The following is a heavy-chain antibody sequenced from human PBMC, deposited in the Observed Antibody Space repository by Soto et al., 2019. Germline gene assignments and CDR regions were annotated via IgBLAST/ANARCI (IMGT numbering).Heavy chain of an antibody. CDR2: IYHSGST. J-gene: IGHJ6*02. CDR3: ATGPVAGYYYYGMDV. CDR1: GGSISSGGYS. D-gene: IGHD6-19*01. V-gene: IGHV4-30-2*01. Sequence: SETLSLTCAVSGGSISSGGYSWSWIRQPPGKGLEWIGYIYHSGSTYYNPSLKSRVTISVDRSKNQFSLKLSSVTAADTAVYYCATGPVAGYYYYGMDVWGQGTTVTVSS.